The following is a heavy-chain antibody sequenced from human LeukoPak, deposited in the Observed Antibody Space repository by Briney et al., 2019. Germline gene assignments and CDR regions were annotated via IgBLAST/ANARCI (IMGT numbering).Heavy chain of an antibody. CDR1: GGAFSSYT. CDR2: IIPILGIA. V-gene: IGHV1-69*02. D-gene: IGHD3-3*01. CDR3: ARSRSITIFGGYFDY. Sequence: SSVKVSCKASGGAFSSYTISWVRQAPGQGLEWMGRIIPILGIANYAQKFKGRVTITADKSTSTAYMELSSLRSEDTAVYYCARSRSITIFGGYFDYWGQGTLVTVSS. J-gene: IGHJ4*02.